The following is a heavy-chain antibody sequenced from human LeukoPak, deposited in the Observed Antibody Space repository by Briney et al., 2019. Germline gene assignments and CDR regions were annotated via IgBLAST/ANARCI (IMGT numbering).Heavy chain of an antibody. V-gene: IGHV4-31*03. Sequence: SQTLSLTCTVSGGSISSGGYYWSWIRQHPGKGLGWIGYIYYSGSTYYNPSLKSRVTISVDTSKNQFSLKLSSVTAADTAVYYCARENGVYGWYYFDYWGQGTLVTVSS. CDR1: GGSISSGGYY. D-gene: IGHD3-10*01. CDR3: ARENGVYGWYYFDY. CDR2: IYYSGST. J-gene: IGHJ4*02.